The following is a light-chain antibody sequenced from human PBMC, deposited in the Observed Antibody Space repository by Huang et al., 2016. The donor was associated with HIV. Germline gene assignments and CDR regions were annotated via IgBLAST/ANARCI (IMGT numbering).Light chain of an antibody. Sequence: EIVLTQSPATLSLSPGERATLSCRASQSIINFLALYQQNPGQAPRLLIYDASNRATGIPARFSGSGSGTDFTLTISSLEPEDFAVYYCQQRGDWPLTFGGGTKVEI. CDR2: DAS. V-gene: IGKV3-11*01. CDR3: QQRGDWPLT. J-gene: IGKJ4*01. CDR1: QSIINF.